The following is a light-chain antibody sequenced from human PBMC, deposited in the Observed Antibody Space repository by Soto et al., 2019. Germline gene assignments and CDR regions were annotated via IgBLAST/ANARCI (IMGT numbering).Light chain of an antibody. CDR2: EAS. CDR3: QQRSDWPST. CDR1: QSVGSY. J-gene: IGKJ4*01. Sequence: EMVLTQSPATLSLSPGDRATLSCRASQSVGSYLGWYQQRPGQAPRLLIYEASNRAAGIPARFSGSGSGTDFTLTISSLEPEDFAVYYCQQRSDWPSTFGGGTKVEIK. V-gene: IGKV3-11*01.